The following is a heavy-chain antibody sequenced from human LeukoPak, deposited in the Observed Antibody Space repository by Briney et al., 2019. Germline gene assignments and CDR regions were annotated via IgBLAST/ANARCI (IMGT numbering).Heavy chain of an antibody. CDR2: ISGSGGST. D-gene: IGHD6-19*01. CDR1: GFTFSSYA. CDR3: AKTVAGTPVYYFDY. J-gene: IGHJ4*02. Sequence: PGGSLRLSCAASGFTFSSYAMSWVRQAPGKGLEWVSAISGSGGSTYYADSVKVRFTISGDNSKNTLYLQMNSLRAEDTAVYYCAKTVAGTPVYYFDYWGQGTLVTVSS. V-gene: IGHV3-23*01.